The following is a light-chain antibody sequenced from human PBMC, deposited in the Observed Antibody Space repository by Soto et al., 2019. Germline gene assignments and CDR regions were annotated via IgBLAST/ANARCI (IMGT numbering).Light chain of an antibody. J-gene: IGLJ2*01. Sequence: QSALTQPASVSGSPGQSITISCTGTSSDVGSYNLVSWYQQHPGKAPKLMIYEGSKRPSGVSNRFSGSKSCKTASLTISGVQAEDEGDYYCRSYGGKSTSVVFGGGTQLAV. CDR3: RSYGGKSTSVV. CDR1: SSDVGSYNL. V-gene: IGLV2-23*01. CDR2: EGS.